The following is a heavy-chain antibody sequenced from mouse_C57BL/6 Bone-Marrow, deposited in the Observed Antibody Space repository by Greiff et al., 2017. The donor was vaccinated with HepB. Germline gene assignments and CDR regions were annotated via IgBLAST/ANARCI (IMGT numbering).Heavy chain of an antibody. J-gene: IGHJ3*01. CDR1: GYTFTSYW. CDR2: IDPSDSYT. CDR3: ARRGGSY. D-gene: IGHD1-1*02. V-gene: IGHV1-69*01. Sequence: QVQLQQPGAELVIPGASVKLSCKASGYTFTSYWMHWVKQRPGQGLEWIGEIDPSDSYTNYNQKFKGKSTLTVDKSSSTAYMQLSSLTSEDSAVCYCARRGGSYWGQGTLVTVSA.